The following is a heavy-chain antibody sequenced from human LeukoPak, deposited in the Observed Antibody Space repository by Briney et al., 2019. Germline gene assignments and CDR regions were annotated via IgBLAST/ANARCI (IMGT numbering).Heavy chain of an antibody. V-gene: IGHV4-39*01. D-gene: IGHD3-10*01. CDR2: IYYSGST. CDR3: ARRIREMNDAFDI. Sequence: PSETLSLTCTVSGGSISRSSYYWGWIRPPPGKGLEWIGSIYYSGSTYYNPSLKTRVTISVDTSRNQFSLKLSSVTAADTAVYYCARRIREMNDAFDIWGQGTMVTVSS. CDR1: GGSISRSSYY. J-gene: IGHJ3*02.